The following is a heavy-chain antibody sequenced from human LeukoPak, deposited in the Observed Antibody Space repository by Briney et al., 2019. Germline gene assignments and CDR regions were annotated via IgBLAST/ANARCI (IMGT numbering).Heavy chain of an antibody. V-gene: IGHV1-18*01. CDR3: ARDYPLYDILTGPPFDY. CDR2: ISAYNGNT. D-gene: IGHD3-9*01. J-gene: IGHJ4*02. Sequence: ASVKVSCKASGYTFTSYDISWVRQAPGQGLEWMGWISAYNGNTNYAQKLQGRVTMTTDTSTSTASMGLRSLRSDDTAVYYCARDYPLYDILTGPPFDYWGQGTLVTVSS. CDR1: GYTFTSYD.